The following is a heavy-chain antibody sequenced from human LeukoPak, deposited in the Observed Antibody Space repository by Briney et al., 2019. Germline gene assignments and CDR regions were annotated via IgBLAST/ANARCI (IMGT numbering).Heavy chain of an antibody. Sequence: PGGSLRLSCAASGFTFSSYAMHWVRQAPGKGLEWVAVISYDGSNKYYADSVKGRFTISRDNSKNTLYLQMNSLRAEDTAVYYCARQRAAVGPGGAFDIWGQGTMVTVSS. D-gene: IGHD6-13*01. CDR1: GFTFSSYA. CDR3: ARQRAAVGPGGAFDI. J-gene: IGHJ3*02. CDR2: ISYDGSNK. V-gene: IGHV3-30-3*01.